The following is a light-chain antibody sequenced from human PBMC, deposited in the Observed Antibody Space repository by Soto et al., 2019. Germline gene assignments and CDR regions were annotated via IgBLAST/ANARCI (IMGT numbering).Light chain of an antibody. Sequence: DIQLSQSPSFLSASVGDRVTITCRSSQGISSYLAWYQQKPGKAPKLLIYAASTLQSGVPSRFSGSGSGTEFTLTCSSLQPEDFATFYWQQLNSYPLTFGGGTKAEIK. J-gene: IGKJ4*01. CDR2: AAS. CDR3: QQLNSYPLT. V-gene: IGKV1-9*01. CDR1: QGISSY.